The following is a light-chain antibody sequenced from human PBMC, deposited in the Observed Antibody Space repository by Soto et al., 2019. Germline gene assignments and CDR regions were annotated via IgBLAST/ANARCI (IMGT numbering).Light chain of an antibody. CDR3: SSYTGSSTLYV. CDR1: SSDIGGYKY. V-gene: IGLV2-14*01. CDR2: EIS. Sequence: QSVLTQPASVSGSPGQSITIPCTGTSSDIGGYKYVSWYQQFPGKAPKLMIYEISNRPSGVSNRFSGSKSGNTASLTISGLQAEDEADYYCSSYTGSSTLYVFGTGTKLTVL. J-gene: IGLJ1*01.